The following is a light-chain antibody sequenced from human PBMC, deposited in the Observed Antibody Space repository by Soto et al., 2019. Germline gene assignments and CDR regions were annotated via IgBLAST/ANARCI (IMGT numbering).Light chain of an antibody. V-gene: IGKV3-11*01. Sequence: VLTQSPANLSLSPGESAALSCRASQSVGSYLAWLQQVPGQAPRLLIYDATNRANGIPAKFRGSGSGTDFTLTISSLEPEDFAVYYCQQYNSWPLTFGGGTKVEIK. CDR3: QQYNSWPLT. CDR2: DAT. CDR1: QSVGSY. J-gene: IGKJ4*01.